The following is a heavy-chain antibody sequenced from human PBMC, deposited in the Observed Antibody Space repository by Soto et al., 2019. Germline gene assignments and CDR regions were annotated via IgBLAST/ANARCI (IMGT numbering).Heavy chain of an antibody. Sequence: VSFKASGINVGIFIMSWVRQAPGQWLEWMGKTAPMFKQTHHARKFEGRVTISADTSTNTVYMELTDLQTEDTAVYYCTTLGPWGQGTQVTVSP. V-gene: IGHV1-69*08. D-gene: IGHD2-15*01. CDR2: TAPMFKQT. J-gene: IGHJ5*02. CDR1: GINVGIFI. CDR3: TTLGP.